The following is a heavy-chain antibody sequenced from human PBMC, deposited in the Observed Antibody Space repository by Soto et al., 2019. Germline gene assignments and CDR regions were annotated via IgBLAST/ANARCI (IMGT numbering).Heavy chain of an antibody. D-gene: IGHD3-3*01. CDR1: GASVSSGSYQ. V-gene: IGHV4-61*01. J-gene: IGHJ6*02. CDR2: IYYTGST. CDR3: ARLQFYDFWSDSVPMDV. Sequence: SETLSLTCTVSGASVSSGSYQWSWIRQSPGKGLEWIGYIYYTGSTNYNPSLNSRVTISVDTSKNQFSLKLTSVTAADTALYFCARLQFYDFWSDSVPMDVWGQGTTVTVSS.